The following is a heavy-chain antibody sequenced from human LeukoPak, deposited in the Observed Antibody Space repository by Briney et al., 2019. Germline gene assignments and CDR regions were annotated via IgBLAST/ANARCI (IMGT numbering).Heavy chain of an antibody. CDR3: ARGRTTVVTRVFGY. CDR2: MNPNSGNT. D-gene: IGHD4-23*01. Sequence: ASVKVSCKASGYTFTSYDINWVRQATGQGLEWTGWMNPNSGNTGYAQKFQGRVTMTRNTSISTAYMELSSLRSGDTAVYYCARGRTTVVTRVFGYRGQGTLVTVSS. J-gene: IGHJ4*02. V-gene: IGHV1-8*01. CDR1: GYTFTSYD.